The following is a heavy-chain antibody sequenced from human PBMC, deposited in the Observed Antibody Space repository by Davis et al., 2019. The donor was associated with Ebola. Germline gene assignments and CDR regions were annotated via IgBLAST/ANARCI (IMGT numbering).Heavy chain of an antibody. CDR3: ARVSAAWIAAAGLYFDY. CDR1: GFTFSSYE. V-gene: IGHV3-21*01. Sequence: GESLKISCAASGFTFSSYEMNWVRQAPGKGLEWVSSISSSSSYIYYADSVKGRFTISRDNAKNSLYLQMNSLRAEDTAVYYCARVSAAWIAAAGLYFDYWGQGTLVTVSS. J-gene: IGHJ4*02. CDR2: ISSSSSYI. D-gene: IGHD6-13*01.